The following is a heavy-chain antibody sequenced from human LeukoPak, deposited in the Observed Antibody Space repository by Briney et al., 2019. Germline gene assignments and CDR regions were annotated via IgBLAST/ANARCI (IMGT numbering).Heavy chain of an antibody. D-gene: IGHD3-22*01. Sequence: ASVKVSCKASGYTFTSYGISWVRQAPGQGLEWMGWISAYNGNTNYAQKLQGRVTITADESTSTAYMELSSLRSEDTAVYYCASTYYDSSGYGDYYYGMDVWGQGTTVTVSS. CDR1: GYTFTSYG. CDR2: ISAYNGNT. J-gene: IGHJ6*02. CDR3: ASTYYDSSGYGDYYYGMDV. V-gene: IGHV1-18*01.